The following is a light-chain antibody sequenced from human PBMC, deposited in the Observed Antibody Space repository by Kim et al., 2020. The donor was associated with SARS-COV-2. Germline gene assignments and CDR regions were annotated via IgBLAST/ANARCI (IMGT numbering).Light chain of an antibody. CDR1: SSDVGGYNY. J-gene: IGLJ1*01. CDR2: DVS. V-gene: IGLV2-14*03. Sequence: GQSITISCTGTSSDVGGYNYVSWYQQHPGKAPKLMIYDVSNRPSGVSNRFSGSKAGNTASLTISGLQAEDEADYYCSSYTSSSTLVFGTGTKVTVL. CDR3: SSYTSSSTLV.